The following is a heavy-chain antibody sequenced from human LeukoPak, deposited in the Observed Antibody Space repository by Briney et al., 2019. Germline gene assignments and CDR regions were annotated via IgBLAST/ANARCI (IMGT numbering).Heavy chain of an antibody. J-gene: IGHJ4*02. CDR2: IYYSGST. CDR1: GGSISSSSYY. Sequence: SETLSLTCTVSGGSISSSSYYWGWIRQPPGKGLEWIGSIYYSGSTYYNPSLKSRVTISVDTSKNQFSLKLSSVTAADTAVYYCARRQYSSSYFDYWGQGTLVTVSS. D-gene: IGHD6-6*01. CDR3: ARRQYSSSYFDY. V-gene: IGHV4-39*01.